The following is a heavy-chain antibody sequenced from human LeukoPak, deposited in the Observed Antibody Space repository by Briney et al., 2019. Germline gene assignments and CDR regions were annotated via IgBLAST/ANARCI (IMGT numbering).Heavy chain of an antibody. CDR2: IYYSGST. CDR3: ARSISHYYGSGSYQYYFYYMDV. D-gene: IGHD3-10*01. CDR1: GGSISSSSYY. V-gene: IGHV4-39*07. Sequence: KASETLSLTCTVSGGSISSSSYYWGWIRQPPGKGLEWIGSIYYSGSTYYNPSRKSRATISVDTSKNQFSLKRSSVTAADTAVYHCARSISHYYGSGSYQYYFYYMDVWGKGTTVTISS. J-gene: IGHJ6*03.